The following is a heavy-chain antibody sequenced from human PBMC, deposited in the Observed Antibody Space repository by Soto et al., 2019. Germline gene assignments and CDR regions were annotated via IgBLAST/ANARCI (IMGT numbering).Heavy chain of an antibody. CDR3: ARARTYYFETSAFDY. CDR1: GYTFSGYY. V-gene: IGHV1-2*02. Sequence: ASVEVSCKASGYTFSGYYIYWVLQAPGQGLEWMGWINPNSGDTSYAQKFQGRVTMTRDSSINTAYMELSRLRSDDTAVYYCARARTYYFETSAFDYWGQGTPVTVSS. D-gene: IGHD3-22*01. J-gene: IGHJ4*02. CDR2: INPNSGDT.